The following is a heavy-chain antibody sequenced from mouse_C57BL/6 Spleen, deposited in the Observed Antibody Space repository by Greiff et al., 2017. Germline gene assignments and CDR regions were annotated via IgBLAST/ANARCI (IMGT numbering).Heavy chain of an antibody. V-gene: IGHV1-39*01. Sequence: EVKLQQSGPELVKPGASVKISCKASGYSFTDYNMNWVKQSNGKSLEWIGVINPNYGTTSYNQKFKGKATLTVDQSSSTAYMQLNSLTSEDSAVYYGARSLSTKVTTYFDVWGTGTTVTVSS. CDR1: GYSFTDYN. D-gene: IGHD2-2*01. CDR2: INPNYGTT. J-gene: IGHJ1*03. CDR3: ARSLSTKVTTYFDV.